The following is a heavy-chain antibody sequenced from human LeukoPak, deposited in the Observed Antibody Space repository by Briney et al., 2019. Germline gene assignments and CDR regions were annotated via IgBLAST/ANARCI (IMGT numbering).Heavy chain of an antibody. CDR1: GASISSYY. CDR3: ARVAYSSGYYYFDY. CDR2: IYYSGST. Sequence: SETLPLTCTVSGASISSYYWSWIRQPPGKGLEWIGDIYYSGSTNSNPSLKSRVTISVDTSRNQFSLKLSSVTAADTAVYYCARVAYSSGYYYFDYWGQGTLVTVSS. D-gene: IGHD3-22*01. V-gene: IGHV4-59*08. J-gene: IGHJ4*02.